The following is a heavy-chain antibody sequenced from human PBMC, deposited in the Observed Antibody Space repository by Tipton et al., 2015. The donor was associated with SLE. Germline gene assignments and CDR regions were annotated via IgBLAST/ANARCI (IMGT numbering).Heavy chain of an antibody. D-gene: IGHD2-15*01. CDR1: GDSFNLYY. CDR3: ARAHGVVAADY. J-gene: IGHJ4*02. V-gene: IGHV4-59*01. Sequence: TLSLTCTVSGDSFNLYYWTWIRQPPGKGLEWIAYIYDSGSTSYNPSLKTRVTISVDTPKNQFSLKLTSVSAADTAVYYCARAHGVVAADYWGQGTLVTVSS. CDR2: IYDSGST.